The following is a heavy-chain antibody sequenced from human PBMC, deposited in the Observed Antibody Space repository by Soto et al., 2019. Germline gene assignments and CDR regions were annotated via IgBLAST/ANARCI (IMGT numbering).Heavy chain of an antibody. CDR3: ARDGGNGGYLDY. J-gene: IGHJ4*02. CDR2: ISVYNGNT. Sequence: ASVKVSCKASGYTFNSYGISWVRQAPGQGLEWMGWISVYNGNTNYAQKVQGRVTMTTDTSRSTAYMELRSLRTDDTAVYYCARDGGNGGYLDYWGQGTVVTVSS. V-gene: IGHV1-18*01. D-gene: IGHD2-8*01. CDR1: GYTFNSYG.